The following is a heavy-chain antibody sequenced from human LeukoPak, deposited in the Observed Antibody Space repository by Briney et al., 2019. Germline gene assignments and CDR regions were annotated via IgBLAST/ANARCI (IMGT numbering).Heavy chain of an antibody. CDR2: IYYSGST. Sequence: SETLSLTCTVSGGSISSHYWSWIRQPPGKGLEWIGYIYYSGSTNYNPSLKSRVTISVDTSKNQFSLKLSSVTAADTAVYYCARGEIAARRLVGWFDPWGQGTLVTVSS. J-gene: IGHJ5*02. CDR3: ARGEIAARRLVGWFDP. D-gene: IGHD6-6*01. CDR1: GGSISSHY. V-gene: IGHV4-59*11.